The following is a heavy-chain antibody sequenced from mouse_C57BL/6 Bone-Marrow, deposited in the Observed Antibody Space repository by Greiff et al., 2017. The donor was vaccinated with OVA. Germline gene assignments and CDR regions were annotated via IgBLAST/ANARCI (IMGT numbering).Heavy chain of an antibody. J-gene: IGHJ3*01. V-gene: IGHV1-64*01. D-gene: IGHD2-3*01. CDR3: ARGGYSAWFAY. Sequence: QVQLKQSGAELVKPGASVKLSCKASGYTFTSYWMHWVKQRPGQGLEWIGMIHPNSGSTNYNEKFKSKATLTVDKSSSTAYMQLSSLTSEDSAVYYCARGGYSAWFAYWGQGTLVTVSA. CDR2: IHPNSGST. CDR1: GYTFTSYW.